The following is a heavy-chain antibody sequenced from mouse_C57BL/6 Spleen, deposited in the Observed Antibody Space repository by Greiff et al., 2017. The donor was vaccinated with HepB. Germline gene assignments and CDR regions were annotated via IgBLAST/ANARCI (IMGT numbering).Heavy chain of an antibody. CDR1: GYAFSSSW. Sequence: VQLQQSGPELVKPGASVKISCKASGYAFSSSWMNWVKQRPGKGLEWIGRIYPGDGDTNYNGKFKGKATLTADKSSSTAYMQLSSLTSEDAAVYFCASYYDAMDYWGQGTSVTVSS. J-gene: IGHJ4*01. CDR3: ASYYDAMDY. V-gene: IGHV1-82*01. CDR2: IYPGDGDT. D-gene: IGHD1-1*02.